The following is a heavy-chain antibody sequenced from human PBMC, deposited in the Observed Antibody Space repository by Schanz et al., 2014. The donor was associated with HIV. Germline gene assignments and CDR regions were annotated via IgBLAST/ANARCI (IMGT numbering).Heavy chain of an antibody. J-gene: IGHJ6*02. Sequence: VHLLESGGGLVKPGGSLSLSCAASGFTFSTYSMNWVRQAPGKGLEWVAVISYDGSNKYYADSVKGRFTISRDNSKNTLYLQMNSLRAEDTAVYYCARGEAITSYYYYYGMDVWGQGTTVTVSS. CDR1: GFTFSTYS. CDR2: ISYDGSNK. D-gene: IGHD1-20*01. CDR3: ARGEAITSYYYYYGMDV. V-gene: IGHV3-30*03.